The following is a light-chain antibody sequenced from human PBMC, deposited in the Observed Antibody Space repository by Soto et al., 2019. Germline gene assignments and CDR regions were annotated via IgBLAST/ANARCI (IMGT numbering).Light chain of an antibody. CDR3: QQYGSSGRT. CDR1: QSIDSIY. CDR2: GAS. J-gene: IGKJ1*01. Sequence: EFVLTQSPGTLSLSPGERATLSCRASQSIDSIYLAWYQQKPGQAPRLLIYGASSRATGIPDRFSGSGSGTDFTLTISRLESEDFAVYYCQQYGSSGRTFGQGTKVDIK. V-gene: IGKV3-20*01.